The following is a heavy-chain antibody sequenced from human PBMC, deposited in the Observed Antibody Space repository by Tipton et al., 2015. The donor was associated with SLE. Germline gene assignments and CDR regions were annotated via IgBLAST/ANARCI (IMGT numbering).Heavy chain of an antibody. CDR2: IIPIFGTA. CDR3: ARGGYSSGWRDFDI. Sequence: QSGPEVKKPGSSVKVSCKASGGTFSSYAISWVRQAPGQGLEWMGGIIPIFGTANYAQKFQGRVTITTDESTSTAYMELSSLRSEDTAVYYRARGGYSSGWRDFDIWGQGTMVTVSS. CDR1: GGTFSSYA. J-gene: IGHJ3*02. V-gene: IGHV1-69*05. D-gene: IGHD6-19*01.